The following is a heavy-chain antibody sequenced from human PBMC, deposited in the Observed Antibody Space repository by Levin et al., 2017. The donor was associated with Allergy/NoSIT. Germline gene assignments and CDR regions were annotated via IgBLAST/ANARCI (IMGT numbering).Heavy chain of an antibody. D-gene: IGHD3-16*02. J-gene: IGHJ4*02. Sequence: LSLTCAASGFTFSDYYMSWIRQAPGKGLEWVSYNSSSGSTIYYADSVKGRFTISRDNAKNSLYLQMNSLRAEDTAIYYCARAGYDYIWGSYRFKEYYFDYWGQGTLVTVSS. CDR1: GFTFSDYY. CDR2: NSSSGSTI. V-gene: IGHV3-11*01. CDR3: ARAGYDYIWGSYRFKEYYFDY.